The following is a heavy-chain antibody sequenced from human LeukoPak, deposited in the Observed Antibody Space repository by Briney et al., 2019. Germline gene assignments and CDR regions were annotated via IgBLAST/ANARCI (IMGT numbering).Heavy chain of an antibody. V-gene: IGHV3-30*18. D-gene: IGHD3-3*01. CDR2: ISYDGSNK. J-gene: IGHJ6*02. CDR3: AKDITYYDFWSGLDV. CDR1: GFTFSSYG. Sequence: GSLRLSCAASGFTFSSYGMHWVRQAPGKGLEWVAVISYDGSNKYYADSVKGRFTISRDNSKNTLYLQMNSLRAEDTAVYYCAKDITYYDFWSGLDVWGQGTTVTVSS.